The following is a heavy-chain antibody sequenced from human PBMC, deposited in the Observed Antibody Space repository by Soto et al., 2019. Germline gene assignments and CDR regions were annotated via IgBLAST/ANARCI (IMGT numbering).Heavy chain of an antibody. CDR2: VKSKTDGGTT. CDR3: SAARGFNGGCFCGLC. V-gene: IGHV3-15*01. Sequence: EVQLVESGGGLVEPGGSLRLSCSASGFTFSNAWMTWVRQAPGKGLEWVGRVKSKTDGGTTDYAAPVKGRFIISLDDSRNTLYLQMNSLKTEDTAVYYCSAARGFNGGCFCGLCWGQGILVTVSS. CDR1: GFTFSNAW. J-gene: IGHJ4*02. D-gene: IGHD2-8*01.